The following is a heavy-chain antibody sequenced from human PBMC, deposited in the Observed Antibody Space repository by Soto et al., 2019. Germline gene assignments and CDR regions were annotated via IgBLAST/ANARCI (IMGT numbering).Heavy chain of an antibody. Sequence: HGESLKISCKGSGYSFTSYWIGWVRQMPGKGLEWMGIIYPGDSDTRYSPSFQGQVTISADKSISTAYLQWSSLKASDTAMYYCARRGRAAADPYYFDYWGQGTLVTVSS. D-gene: IGHD6-13*01. J-gene: IGHJ4*02. V-gene: IGHV5-51*01. CDR2: IYPGDSDT. CDR1: GYSFTSYW. CDR3: ARRGRAAADPYYFDY.